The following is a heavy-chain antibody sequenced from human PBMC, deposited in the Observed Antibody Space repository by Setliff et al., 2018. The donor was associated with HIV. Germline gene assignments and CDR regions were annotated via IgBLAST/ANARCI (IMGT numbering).Heavy chain of an antibody. Sequence: SETLSLTCAVYGGSLNTNHWSWIRQSPGKGLEWIGEINDSGSINYNPSLKSRITISADASKNQFSLKLTSMIAADTAVYYCARDMTYYFDSSGSFGWFDPWGQGTLVTVSS. CDR1: GGSLNTNH. V-gene: IGHV4-34*01. J-gene: IGHJ5*02. D-gene: IGHD3-22*01. CDR2: INDSGSI. CDR3: ARDMTYYFDSSGSFGWFDP.